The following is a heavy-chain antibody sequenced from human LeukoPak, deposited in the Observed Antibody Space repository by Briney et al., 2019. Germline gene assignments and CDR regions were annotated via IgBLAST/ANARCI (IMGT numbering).Heavy chain of an antibody. CDR2: ICGSGGCT. V-gene: IGHV3-23*01. CDR1: GFIFNTYA. J-gene: IGHJ4*02. Sequence: SGGSLRLSCEASGFIFNTYAIYWVRQAPGKGLEWVSGICGSGGCTYYADSVKGRFTISRDNSKNTVYLQMNSLTADDTAVYYCAKTTVGYSSGRYPGWPADSWGQGTLVTVSS. CDR3: AKTTVGYSSGRYPGWPADS. D-gene: IGHD6-19*01.